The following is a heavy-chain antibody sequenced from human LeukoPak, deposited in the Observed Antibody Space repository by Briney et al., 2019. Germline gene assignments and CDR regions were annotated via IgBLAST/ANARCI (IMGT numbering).Heavy chain of an antibody. V-gene: IGHV1-2*02. J-gene: IGHJ4*02. Sequence: ASVKVSCKASGYIFTDYYMHWVRQAPGQGLEWMGWIHPNSGDTKFAEKFQGRVTMTRDTSVNTVYMELYSLRSDDTAIYYCARTRGGIFGVVIIFDYWGQGTLVTVSS. CDR1: GYIFTDYY. D-gene: IGHD3-3*01. CDR3: ARTRGGIFGVVIIFDY. CDR2: IHPNSGDT.